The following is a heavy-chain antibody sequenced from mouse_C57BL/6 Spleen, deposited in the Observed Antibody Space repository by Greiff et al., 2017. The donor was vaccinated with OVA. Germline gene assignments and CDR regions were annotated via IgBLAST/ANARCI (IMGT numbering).Heavy chain of an antibody. D-gene: IGHD1-1*01. CDR1: GFTFSSYA. CDR3: ARENDYYGSSGGFDY. J-gene: IGHJ2*01. Sequence: EVQRVESGGGLVKPGGSLKLSCAASGFTFSSYAMSWVRQTPEKRLEWVATISDGGSYTYYPDNVKGRFTISRDNAKNNLYLQMSHLKSEDTAMYYCARENDYYGSSGGFDYWGQGTTLTVSS. V-gene: IGHV5-4*01. CDR2: ISDGGSYT.